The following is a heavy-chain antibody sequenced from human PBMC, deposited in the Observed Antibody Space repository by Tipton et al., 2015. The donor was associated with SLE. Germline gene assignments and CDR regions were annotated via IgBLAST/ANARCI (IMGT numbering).Heavy chain of an antibody. D-gene: IGHD5-18*01. CDR1: GGSISSSSYY. CDR3: ARDPGGYRRGMDV. V-gene: IGHV4-39*07. CDR2: IYYSGST. Sequence: TLSLTCTVSGGSISSSSYYWGWIRQPPGKGLEWIGSIYYSGSTYYNPSLKSRVTISVDTSKNQFSLKLSSVTAADTAVYYCARDPGGYRRGMDVWGQGTTVTVSS. J-gene: IGHJ6*02.